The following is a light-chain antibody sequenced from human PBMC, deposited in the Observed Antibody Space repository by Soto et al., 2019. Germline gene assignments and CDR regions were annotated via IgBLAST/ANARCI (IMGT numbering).Light chain of an antibody. Sequence: QSVLTQPPSASGTPGQRITISCSGSSSNVGSNYVYWYRQLPGTAPKLLIYTNNQRPSGVPDRFSGSKFGTSASLAISGLRSEEEDDYYCATWDDSLSGVVFGGGTKLTVL. CDR1: SSNVGSNY. V-gene: IGLV1-47*01. J-gene: IGLJ2*01. CDR3: ATWDDSLSGVV. CDR2: TNN.